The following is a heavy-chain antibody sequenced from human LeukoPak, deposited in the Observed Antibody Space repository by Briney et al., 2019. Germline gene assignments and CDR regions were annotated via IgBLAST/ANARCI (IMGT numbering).Heavy chain of an antibody. J-gene: IGHJ4*02. D-gene: IGHD3-10*01. CDR1: GGSISSSNW. Sequence: PSETLSLTCTVSGGSISSSNWWSWVRQPPGKGLEWIGEIYHSGSTNYNPSLKSRVTISVDKSKNQFSLKLSSVTAADTAVYYCARGERFGESRYYFDYWGQGTLVTVSS. CDR2: IYHSGST. V-gene: IGHV4-4*02. CDR3: ARGERFGESRYYFDY.